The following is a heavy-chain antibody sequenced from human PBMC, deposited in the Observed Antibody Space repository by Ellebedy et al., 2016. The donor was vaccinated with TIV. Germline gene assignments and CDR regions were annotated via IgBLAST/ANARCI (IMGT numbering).Heavy chain of an antibody. CDR3: AGDQWVTWGAIFDH. CDR1: RDSITNSNYY. CDR2: ISHSGNT. Sequence: MPSETLSLTCTVSRDSITNSNYYWGWVRQSPVRGLEWIGSISHSGNTFYNPSLKSRVNISVDTSKNELSLKLSNVTAAYTAVFYCAGDQWVTWGAIFDHWGRGVLVTVSS. V-gene: IGHV4-39*07. D-gene: IGHD1-26*01. J-gene: IGHJ4*02.